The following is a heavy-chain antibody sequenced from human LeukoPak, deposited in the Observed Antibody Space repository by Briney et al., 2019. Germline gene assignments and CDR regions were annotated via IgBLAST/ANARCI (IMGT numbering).Heavy chain of an antibody. CDR1: GFTFDDYA. Sequence: GGSLRLSCAASGFTFDDYAMHWVRQAPGKGREWVSGISWNSGGIGYADSVKGRFTISRDNAKNSLYLQMNSLRAEDTALYYCAKGYYDSSGYYHDAFDIWGQGTMVTVSS. CDR2: ISWNSGGI. CDR3: AKGYYDSSGYYHDAFDI. D-gene: IGHD3-22*01. J-gene: IGHJ3*02. V-gene: IGHV3-9*01.